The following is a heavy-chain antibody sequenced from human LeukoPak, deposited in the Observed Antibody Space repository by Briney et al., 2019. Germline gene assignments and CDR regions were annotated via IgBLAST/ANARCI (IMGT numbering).Heavy chain of an antibody. D-gene: IGHD3-22*01. V-gene: IGHV1-69*05. CDR3: ARSYYYDSSGYYDY. Sequence: SVSVSCKASGGTFSSDAISWVRQAPGQGLEWRGGIIPIFGTANYAQKFQGRVTITTDESTSTAYMELSSLRSEDTAVYYCARSYYYDSSGYYDYWGQGTLVTVSS. CDR1: GGTFSSDA. CDR2: IIPIFGTA. J-gene: IGHJ4*02.